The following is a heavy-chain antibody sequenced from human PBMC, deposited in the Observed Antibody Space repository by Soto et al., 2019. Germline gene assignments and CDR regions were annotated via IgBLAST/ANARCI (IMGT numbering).Heavy chain of an antibody. Sequence: EVQLVESGGGLVQPGGSLRLSCAASGFTFSSYWMSWVRQAPGKGLEWVANIKQDGSEKYYVDSVKGRFTISRDNAKNSLYLQINSLRAEDTAVYYCARDRVGVAGTEDYWGQGTQVTVSS. D-gene: IGHD6-19*01. V-gene: IGHV3-7*01. J-gene: IGHJ4*02. CDR3: ARDRVGVAGTEDY. CDR2: IKQDGSEK. CDR1: GFTFSSYW.